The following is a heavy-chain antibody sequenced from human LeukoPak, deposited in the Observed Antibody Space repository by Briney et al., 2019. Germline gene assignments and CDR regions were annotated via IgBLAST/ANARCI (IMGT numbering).Heavy chain of an antibody. CDR2: IKQDGSEK. CDR3: AREGYYDSGGAFDI. Sequence: HPGGSLRLSCAASGFTFSSYWMSWVRQAPGKGLEWVANIKQDGSEKYYVDSVKGRFTISRDNAKNSLYLQMNSLRAEDTAVYYCAREGYYDSGGAFDIWGQGTMVTASS. J-gene: IGHJ3*02. V-gene: IGHV3-7*01. CDR1: GFTFSSYW. D-gene: IGHD3-22*01.